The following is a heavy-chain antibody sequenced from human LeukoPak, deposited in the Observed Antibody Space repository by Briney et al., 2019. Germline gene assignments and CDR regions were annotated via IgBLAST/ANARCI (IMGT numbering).Heavy chain of an antibody. V-gene: IGHV4-59*08. Sequence: SETLSLTCTVSGGSISSFLWSWIRQPPGKGLEWIGYINYSGTTNYNPSLKSRVTISVGTSKNQFSLKLSSVTAADTAVYYCARQYCSRSSCYNFDYWGQGTLVTVSS. D-gene: IGHD2-2*02. CDR2: INYSGTT. CDR1: GGSISSFL. J-gene: IGHJ4*02. CDR3: ARQYCSRSSCYNFDY.